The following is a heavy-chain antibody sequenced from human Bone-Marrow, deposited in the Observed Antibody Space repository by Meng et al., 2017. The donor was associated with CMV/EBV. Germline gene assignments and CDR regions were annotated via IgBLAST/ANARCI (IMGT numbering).Heavy chain of an antibody. J-gene: IGHJ4*02. D-gene: IGHD3-22*01. V-gene: IGHV3-15*01. CDR3: TTDFYNYYDSSGWFDY. CDR1: FSNAG. Sequence: FSNAGMGWVRQAPGKGLEWVGRIKTKTDGGTTDYAAPVKGRFTISRDDSKNTLYLQMNSLKTEDTAVYYCTTDFYNYYDSSGWFDYWGQGTLVTVSS. CDR2: IKTKTDGGTT.